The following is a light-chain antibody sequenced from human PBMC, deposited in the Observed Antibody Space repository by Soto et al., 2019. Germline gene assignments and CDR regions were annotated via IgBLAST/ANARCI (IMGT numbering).Light chain of an antibody. CDR3: SSYAGSYYG. CDR2: EVS. J-gene: IGLJ1*01. Sequence: QSALTQPPSASGSPGQSVTISCTGTSSDVGGYNYVSWYQQHPGKAPKIIIYEVSKRPSGVPDRFWGSKSGNTASLTVSGLQAEDEAEYHCSSYAGSYYGFGTGTKVTVL. V-gene: IGLV2-8*01. CDR1: SSDVGGYNY.